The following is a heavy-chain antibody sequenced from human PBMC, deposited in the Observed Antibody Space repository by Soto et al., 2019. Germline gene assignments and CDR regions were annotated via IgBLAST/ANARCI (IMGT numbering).Heavy chain of an antibody. CDR2: IYYSGST. V-gene: IGHV4-59*01. D-gene: IGHD3-3*01. Sequence: PSETLSLTCTVSGGSISSYYWSWIRQPPGKGLEWIGYIYYSGSTNYNPSLKSRVPISVDTSKNQFSLKLSSVTAADTAVYYCARDMVHAPYYDFWSGYYPPAPSDAFDIWGQGTMVTVSS. J-gene: IGHJ3*02. CDR1: GGSISSYY. CDR3: ARDMVHAPYYDFWSGYYPPAPSDAFDI.